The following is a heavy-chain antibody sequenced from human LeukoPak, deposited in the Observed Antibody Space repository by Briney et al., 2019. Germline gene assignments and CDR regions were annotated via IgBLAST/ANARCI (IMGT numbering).Heavy chain of an antibody. J-gene: IGHJ4*02. V-gene: IGHV3-23*01. CDR1: GFTFTNHA. CDR2: EGSAGGT. CDR3: ARDYYYDSSGYLD. Sequence: GGSLRLSCAASGFTFTNHAVSWVRQAPGKGLEWVSAEGSAGGTYYADSVKGRFTISRDNSKNTLYLQMNSLRAEDTAVYYCARDYYYDSSGYLDWGQGTLVTVSS. D-gene: IGHD3-22*01.